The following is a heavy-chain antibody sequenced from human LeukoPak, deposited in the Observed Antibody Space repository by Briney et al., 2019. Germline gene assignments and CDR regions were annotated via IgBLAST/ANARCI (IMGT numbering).Heavy chain of an antibody. CDR1: GFTLSSYA. Sequence: GGSLRLSCVASGFTLSSYAMSWVRQAPGKGLEWVSAVYASGDRTYYADSVKGRFTISRDTSENTLYLQMNNLRAEDTAAYYCAKIPSRYDTSGYSPAEYFQHWGQGTLVSVSS. CDR2: VYASGDRT. D-gene: IGHD3-22*01. V-gene: IGHV3-23*01. J-gene: IGHJ1*01. CDR3: AKIPSRYDTSGYSPAEYFQH.